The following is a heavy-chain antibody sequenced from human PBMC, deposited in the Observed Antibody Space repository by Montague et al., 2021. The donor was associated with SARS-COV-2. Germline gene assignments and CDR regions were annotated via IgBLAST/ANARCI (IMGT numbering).Heavy chain of an antibody. V-gene: IGHV4-4*07. CDR3: ARHYSATLPAVY. D-gene: IGHD2-15*01. CDR2: IYASGNT. Sequence: SETLSLTCTVSGGSISNYYWSWIRQPAGKGLEWIGRIYASGNTNYNPSLKSRVTMSVDTSKDQFSLKVNSVTAADTAVHYCARHYSATLPAVYWGQGTLVTVSS. J-gene: IGHJ4*02. CDR1: GGSISNYY.